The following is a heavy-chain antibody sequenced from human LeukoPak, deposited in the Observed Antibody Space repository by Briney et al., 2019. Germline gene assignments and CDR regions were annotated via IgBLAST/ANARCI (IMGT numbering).Heavy chain of an antibody. J-gene: IGHJ4*02. CDR2: ISGSGGST. CDR1: GFTFSIYA. CDR3: AKAASMIVVVNHFDY. D-gene: IGHD3-22*01. Sequence: GGSLRLSCAASGFTFSIYAMSWVRQAPGKGLEWVSAISGSGGSTYYADSVKGRFTISRDNSKNTLYLQMNSLRAEDTAVYYCAKAASMIVVVNHFDYWGQGTLVTVSS. V-gene: IGHV3-23*01.